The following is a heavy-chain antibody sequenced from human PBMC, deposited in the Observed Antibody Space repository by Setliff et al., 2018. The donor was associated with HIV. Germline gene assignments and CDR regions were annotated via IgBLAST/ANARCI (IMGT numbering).Heavy chain of an antibody. CDR1: GFNFNTYS. CDR3: TRMIPPRSNRFSSGWFDY. V-gene: IGHV3-21*01. J-gene: IGHJ4*02. Sequence: GGSLRLSCAASGFNFNTYSMSWVRQAPGKGLEWVSSISSSGTYIYYADSMKGRFTISRDKAGNSLYLQLNNVRAEDTAVYYCTRMIPPRSNRFSSGWFDYWGQGTVVTVS. D-gene: IGHD6-19*01. CDR2: ISSSGTYI.